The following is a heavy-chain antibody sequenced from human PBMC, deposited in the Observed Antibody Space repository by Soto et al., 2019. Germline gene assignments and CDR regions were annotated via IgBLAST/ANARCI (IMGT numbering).Heavy chain of an antibody. CDR1: GFTFTRYS. Sequence: GVSLRLSCAASGFTFTRYSMNWVRQAPGKGLEWVSSISGTTNYIYYGDSMKGRFTISRDNAKNSLYLEMNSLRAEDTAVYYCARESEDLTSNFDYWGQGTLVTVS. CDR3: ARESEDLTSNFDY. V-gene: IGHV3-21*06. CDR2: ISGTTNYI. J-gene: IGHJ4*02.